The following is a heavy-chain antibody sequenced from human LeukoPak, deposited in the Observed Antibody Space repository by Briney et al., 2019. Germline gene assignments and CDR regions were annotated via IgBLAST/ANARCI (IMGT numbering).Heavy chain of an antibody. J-gene: IGHJ3*02. D-gene: IGHD6-19*01. CDR3: ARAIAVAGADAFDI. Sequence: SETLSLTCTVSGASISGSSYYWGWIRQPPGKGLEWIGSIYYSGSTYYNPSLKSRVTIFGDTSRNQFSLKLSSVTAADTAVYYCARAIAVAGADAFDIWGQGTMVTVSS. CDR1: GASISGSSYY. V-gene: IGHV4-39*01. CDR2: IYYSGST.